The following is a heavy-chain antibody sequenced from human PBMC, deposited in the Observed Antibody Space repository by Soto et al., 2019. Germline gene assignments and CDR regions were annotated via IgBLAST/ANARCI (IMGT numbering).Heavy chain of an antibody. D-gene: IGHD2-2*01. Sequence: EVQLLESGGGLVQPGGSLRLSCAASGFTFSSNAMSWVRQAPGKGLEWVSAISGSGGSTYYADSVKGRFTISRDNSKNTLYLHMNSLRAEDTAVYYCAKGDGYCSSTSCYGGGYYFDYWGQGTLVTVSS. V-gene: IGHV3-23*01. CDR3: AKGDGYCSSTSCYGGGYYFDY. CDR1: GFTFSSNA. J-gene: IGHJ4*02. CDR2: ISGSGGST.